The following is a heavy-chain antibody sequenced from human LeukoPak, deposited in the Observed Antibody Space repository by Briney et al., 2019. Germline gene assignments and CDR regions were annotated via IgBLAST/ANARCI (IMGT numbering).Heavy chain of an antibody. CDR2: INPNSGGT. V-gene: IGHV1-2*02. Sequence: GASVKVSCKASGYTFTGYYMHWVRQAPGQGLEWMGWINPNSGGTNYAQKFQGRVTMTRDTSISTAYMELSRLRSDDTAVYYCARVGVYCSSTSCYLDYWGQGTLVTVPS. D-gene: IGHD2-2*01. CDR3: ARVGVYCSSTSCYLDY. J-gene: IGHJ4*02. CDR1: GYTFTGYY.